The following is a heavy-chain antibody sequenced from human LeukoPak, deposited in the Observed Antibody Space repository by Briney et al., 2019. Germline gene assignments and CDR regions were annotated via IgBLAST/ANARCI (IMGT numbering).Heavy chain of an antibody. J-gene: IGHJ4*02. CDR3: ARHAMVAAPIDY. V-gene: IGHV4-39*01. CDR1: GGSISSYY. Sequence: SETLSLTCTVSGGSISSYYWGWIRQPPGKGLEWIGSMYHSGNTYYNPSLKSRVIISVDTSKNQFSLKLSSVTAADTAVYYCARHAMVAAPIDYWGQGTLVTVSS. D-gene: IGHD2-15*01. CDR2: MYHSGNT.